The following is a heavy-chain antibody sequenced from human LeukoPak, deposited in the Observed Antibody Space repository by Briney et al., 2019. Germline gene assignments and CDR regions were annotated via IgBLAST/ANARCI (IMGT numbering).Heavy chain of an antibody. J-gene: IGHJ4*02. CDR2: ISSSSSYI. CDR1: GFTFSSYS. D-gene: IGHD3-10*01. Sequence: PGGSLRLSCAASGFTFSSYSMNWVRQAPGKALEWVSSISSSSSYIYYADSVKGRFTIPRDNAKNSLYLQMNSLRAEDTAVYYCARDIYGSGSYYAYWGQGTLVTVSS. V-gene: IGHV3-21*01. CDR3: ARDIYGSGSYYAY.